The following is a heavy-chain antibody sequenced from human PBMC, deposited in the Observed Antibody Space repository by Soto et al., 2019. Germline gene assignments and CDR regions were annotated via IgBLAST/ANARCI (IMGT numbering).Heavy chain of an antibody. J-gene: IGHJ6*03. D-gene: IGHD2-2*01. CDR2: ISAYNGNT. CDR1: GYTFTSYG. Sequence: ASVKVSCKASGYTFTSYGISWVRQAPGQGLEGMGWISAYNGNTNYAQKLQGRVTMTTDTSTSTADMELRSRRSDDTAVYYCAGDLGGYCSITSFYPPPPGYYHMAVWGKGTXVTGSS. V-gene: IGHV1-18*01. CDR3: AGDLGGYCSITSFYPPPPGYYHMAV.